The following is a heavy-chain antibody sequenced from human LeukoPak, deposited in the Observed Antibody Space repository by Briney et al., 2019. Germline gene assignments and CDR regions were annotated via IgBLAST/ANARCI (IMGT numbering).Heavy chain of an antibody. V-gene: IGHV3-20*04. Sequence: GGSLRLSCAASGFNFADYSMNWVRQRPGKGLEWVSGVNWDGSNSDFADSVEGRFTISRDNAKNSLYLQMNSLRADDTAVYYCARGGLHRLWFGEFWGQGTLVTVSS. CDR1: GFNFADYS. CDR2: VNWDGSNS. J-gene: IGHJ4*02. CDR3: ARGGLHRLWFGEF. D-gene: IGHD3-10*01.